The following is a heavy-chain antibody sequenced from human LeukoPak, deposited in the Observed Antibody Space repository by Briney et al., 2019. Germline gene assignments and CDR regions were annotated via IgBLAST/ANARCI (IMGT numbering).Heavy chain of an antibody. V-gene: IGHV3-30*18. D-gene: IGHD4-17*01. J-gene: IGHJ4*02. CDR2: ISYDGSNK. CDR3: AKPKSDYGDYRTQYYFDY. CDR1: GFTFSSYG. Sequence: GGSLRLSCAASGFTFSSYGMHWVRQAPGKGLEWVAVISYDGSNKYYADSVKGRFTISRDNSKNTLYLQMNSLRAEDTAVYYCAKPKSDYGDYRTQYYFDYWGQGTLVTVSS.